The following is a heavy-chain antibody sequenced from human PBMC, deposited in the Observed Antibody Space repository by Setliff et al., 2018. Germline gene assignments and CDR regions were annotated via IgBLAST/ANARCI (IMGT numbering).Heavy chain of an antibody. CDR1: GGSISSHY. J-gene: IGHJ4*02. V-gene: IGHV4-59*11. CDR2: IYYSGST. Sequence: PSETLSLTCTVSGGSISSHYWSWIRQPPGKGLEWIGSIYYSGSTNYNPSLKSRVTISVDTSKNQFSLKLSSVTAADTAVYYCARAQTSNTYFYPKYFDFWGQGTLVTVSS. CDR3: ARAQTSNTYFYPKYFDF. D-gene: IGHD3-22*01.